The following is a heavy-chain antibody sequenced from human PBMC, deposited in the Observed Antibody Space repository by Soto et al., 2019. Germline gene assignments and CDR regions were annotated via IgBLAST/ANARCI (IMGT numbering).Heavy chain of an antibody. J-gene: IGHJ4*02. CDR2: INPSGGST. D-gene: IGHD3-9*01. V-gene: IGHV1-46*01. Sequence: ASVKVSCKASGYTFTSYYMHWVRQAPGQGLEWMGIINPSGGSTSYAQKFQGRVTMTRDTSTSTVYMELSSLRSEDTAVYYCALYYDILTGYVYFDYWGQGTLVTVSS. CDR3: ALYYDILTGYVYFDY. CDR1: GYTFTSYY.